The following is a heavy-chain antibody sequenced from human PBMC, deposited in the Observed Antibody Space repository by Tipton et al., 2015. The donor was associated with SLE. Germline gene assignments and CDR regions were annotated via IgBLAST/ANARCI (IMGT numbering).Heavy chain of an antibody. Sequence: LRLSCAASGFTFGSYTMIWVRQAPGKGLEWIGYIYHSGNTYYNPPLKSRVTISVDRSKSQFSLNLSSVTAADTAVYYCARDRGPNDRGGFAFDVWGQGTVVTVSS. J-gene: IGHJ3*01. CDR2: IYHSGNT. D-gene: IGHD1-1*01. CDR3: ARDRGPNDRGGFAFDV. CDR1: GFTFGSYT. V-gene: IGHV4-30-2*01.